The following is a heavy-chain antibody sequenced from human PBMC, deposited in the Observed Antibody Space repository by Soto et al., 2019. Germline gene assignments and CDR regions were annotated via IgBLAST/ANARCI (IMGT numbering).Heavy chain of an antibody. J-gene: IGHJ6*02. CDR1: GFTLSNYW. CDR2: INQNGRDK. Sequence: GGSLRLSCAASGFTLSNYWMSWVRQAPGKGLEWVANINQNGRDKYYVDSMKGRFTISRDNAKELLYLQMNSLRAEDTAVYYCAREPTTALVNYGMDVWGQGTTVTVSS. D-gene: IGHD5-18*01. CDR3: AREPTTALVNYGMDV. V-gene: IGHV3-7*01.